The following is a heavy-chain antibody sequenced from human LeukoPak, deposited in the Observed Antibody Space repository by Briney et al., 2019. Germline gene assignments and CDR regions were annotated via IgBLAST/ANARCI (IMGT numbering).Heavy chain of an antibody. Sequence: ASVKVFCKASGYTFTSCYMHWVRQAPGQGLVWMRIINPSGGGRSYAQKFQGRVTMTRDTSTSTVYMELSSLRSEHTAVYYCAIPSQHIVVVTAIPDYYYYGMDVWGQGTTVTVSS. CDR3: AIPSQHIVVVTAIPDYYYYGMDV. CDR2: INPSGGGR. D-gene: IGHD2-21*02. J-gene: IGHJ6*02. CDR1: GYTFTSCY. V-gene: IGHV1-46*01.